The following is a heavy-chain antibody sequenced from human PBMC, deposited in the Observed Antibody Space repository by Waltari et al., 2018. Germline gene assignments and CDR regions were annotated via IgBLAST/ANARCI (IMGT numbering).Heavy chain of an antibody. Sequence: QVQLVQSGAEVKKPGASVKVSCKASGYTFTSYDINWVRQATGQGLEWMGWMNPNSGNTGYAQKFQGRVTITRNTSISTAYMELSSLRSEDTAVYYCARGDGGGGDWGYDAFDIWGQGTMVTVSS. CDR1: GYTFTSYD. CDR2: MNPNSGNT. V-gene: IGHV1-8*03. J-gene: IGHJ3*02. D-gene: IGHD2-21*01. CDR3: ARGDGGGGDWGYDAFDI.